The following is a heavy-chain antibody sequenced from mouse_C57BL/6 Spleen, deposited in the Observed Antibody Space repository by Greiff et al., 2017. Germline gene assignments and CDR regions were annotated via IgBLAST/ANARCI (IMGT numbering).Heavy chain of an antibody. D-gene: IGHD1-1*01. CDR1: GYTFTDYE. CDR2: IDPETGGT. Sequence: QVQLQQSGAELVRPGASVTLSCKASGYTFTDYEMHWVKQTPVHGLEWIGAIDPETGGTAYNQKFKGKAILTADKSSSTAYMELRSLTSEDSAVSYCTRGGLLRDYWGQGTTLTVSS. J-gene: IGHJ2*01. CDR3: TRGGLLRDY. V-gene: IGHV1-15*01.